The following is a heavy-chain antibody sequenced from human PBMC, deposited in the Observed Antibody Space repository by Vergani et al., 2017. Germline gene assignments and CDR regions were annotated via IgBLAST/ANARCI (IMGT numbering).Heavy chain of an antibody. CDR2: IYYSGST. V-gene: IGHV4-59*01. CDR1: GGSISSYY. J-gene: IGHJ4*02. CDR3: ARGVDWLHPYYFDD. D-gene: IGHD3/OR15-3a*01. Sequence: QVQLQESGPGLVKPSETLSLTCTVSGGSISSYYWSWIRQPPGKGLEWIGYIYYSGSTNYNPSLKSRVTISVDTSKNQFSLKLSSVTAADTAVYYCARGVDWLHPYYFDDWGQGTLVTVSS.